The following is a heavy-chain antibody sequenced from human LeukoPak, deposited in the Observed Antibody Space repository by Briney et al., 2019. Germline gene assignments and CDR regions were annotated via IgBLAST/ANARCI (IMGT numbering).Heavy chain of an antibody. V-gene: IGHV3-30*04. J-gene: IGHJ3*02. D-gene: IGHD3-22*01. Sequence: PGGSLRLSCAASGFTFSSYAMSWVRQAPGKGLEWVAVISYDGSNKYYADSVKGRFTISGDNSKNTLYLQMNSLRAEDTAVYYCAREGLDYYDSSGYLHGAFDIWGQGTMVTVSS. CDR1: GFTFSSYA. CDR2: ISYDGSNK. CDR3: AREGLDYYDSSGYLHGAFDI.